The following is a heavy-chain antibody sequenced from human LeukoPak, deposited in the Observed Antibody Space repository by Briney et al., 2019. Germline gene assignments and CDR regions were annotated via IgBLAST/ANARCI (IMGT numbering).Heavy chain of an antibody. J-gene: IGHJ5*02. CDR2: INAGNGNT. V-gene: IGHV1-3*01. Sequence: ASVKVSCKASGYTFTSYAMHWVRQAPGQRLEWMGWINAGNGNTKYSQKFQGRVTITRDTSASTAYMELSSLRSEDTAVYYCARGLRYFDWLSDKYNWFDPWGQGTLVTVSS. CDR1: GYTFTSYA. CDR3: ARGLRYFDWLSDKYNWFDP. D-gene: IGHD3-9*01.